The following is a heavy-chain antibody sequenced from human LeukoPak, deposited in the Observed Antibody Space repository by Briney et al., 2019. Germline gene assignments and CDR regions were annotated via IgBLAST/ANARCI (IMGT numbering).Heavy chain of an antibody. V-gene: IGHV3-30*03. CDR1: GFTFSSSG. CDR2: ISYDGSNK. CDR3: ATAVASSSGWYADY. D-gene: IGHD6-19*01. J-gene: IGHJ4*02. Sequence: GGSLRLSCAASGFTFSSSGMHWVRQAPGKGLEWVAVISYDGSNKYYADSVKGRFTVSRDNSKNTLYLQMNSLRAEDTAVYYCATAVASSSGWYADYWGQGTLVTVSS.